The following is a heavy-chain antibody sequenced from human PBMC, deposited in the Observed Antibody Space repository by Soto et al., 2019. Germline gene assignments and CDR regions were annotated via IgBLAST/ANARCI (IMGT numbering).Heavy chain of an antibody. CDR1: GFTFSSYA. CDR3: VKDRWNVAAAEVFDS. J-gene: IGHJ4*02. V-gene: IGHV3-23*01. Sequence: VQLLDSGGGLVQPGGSLRLSCAASGFTFSSYAMGWVRQAPGKGLEWVSGISSTGGTADYADSVKGRFTISRDNSRNQMNLQMRSLRADDTAIYYCVKDRWNVAAAEVFDSWGQGTLVTVS. D-gene: IGHD6-13*01. CDR2: ISSTGGTA.